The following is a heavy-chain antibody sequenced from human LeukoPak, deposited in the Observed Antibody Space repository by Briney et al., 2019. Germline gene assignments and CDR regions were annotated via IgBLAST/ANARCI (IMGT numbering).Heavy chain of an antibody. Sequence: PVTVSFTASGGTFSSYAISWVRQAPGQGLEWMGGIIPIFGTANYAQKFQGRVTITADESTSTAYMELSSLRSEDTAVYYCARDGGSGYGFDYWGQGTLVTVSS. CDR2: IIPIFGTA. CDR1: GGTFSSYA. D-gene: IGHD3-22*01. CDR3: ARDGGSGYGFDY. V-gene: IGHV1-69*13. J-gene: IGHJ4*02.